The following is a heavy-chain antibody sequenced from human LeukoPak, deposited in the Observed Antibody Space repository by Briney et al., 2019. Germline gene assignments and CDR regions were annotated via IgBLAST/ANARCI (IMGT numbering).Heavy chain of an antibody. Sequence: GGSLRLSCAASGLTVNSNYMSWVRQAPGKGPEWVANIKEDGSATYYVDSVKGRFTISRDNAKKSLYLQMNSLRAEDTAVYYCARDSPGYLAYDSWGQGTLVTVSS. V-gene: IGHV3-7*04. J-gene: IGHJ4*02. D-gene: IGHD1-1*01. CDR3: ARDSPGYLAYDS. CDR2: IKEDGSAT. CDR1: GLTVNSNY.